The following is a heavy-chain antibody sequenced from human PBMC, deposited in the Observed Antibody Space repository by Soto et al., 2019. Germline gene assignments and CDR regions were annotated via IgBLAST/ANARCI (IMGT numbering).Heavy chain of an antibody. V-gene: IGHV3-7*01. CDR3: ARVNGSSFFDY. CDR2: IKEDGSEK. D-gene: IGHD6-13*01. Sequence: EVQLVESGGGLVQPGGSLRLSCAASGFSFNTYWMSWVRQAPGKGLEWMANIKEDGSEKYYVDSVKGRFTISRGNAKNSLYLQMNSLRAEDTAVYYCARVNGSSFFDYWGQGTLVSVSS. J-gene: IGHJ4*02. CDR1: GFSFNTYW.